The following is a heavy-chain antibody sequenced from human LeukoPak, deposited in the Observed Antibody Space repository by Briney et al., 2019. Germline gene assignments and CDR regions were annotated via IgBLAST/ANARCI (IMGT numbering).Heavy chain of an antibody. Sequence: EESLKISCKGSGYSFPSYWINWVRQMPRKGLEWMGRIDPSDSHSNYSPSFQGRVTISADKSISTAYLQWNSLKASDTAIYYCVRLEDTTSPGCFDPWGQGTLVTVSS. V-gene: IGHV5-10-1*01. CDR2: IDPSDSHS. J-gene: IGHJ5*02. D-gene: IGHD2-2*01. CDR3: VRLEDTTSPGCFDP. CDR1: GYSFPSYW.